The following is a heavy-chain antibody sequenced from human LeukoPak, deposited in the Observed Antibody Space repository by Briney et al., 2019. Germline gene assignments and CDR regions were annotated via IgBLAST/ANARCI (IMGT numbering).Heavy chain of an antibody. Sequence: SETLSLTCTVSGGSISSYYWSWIRQPPGKGLEWIGYIYYSGSTNYNPSLKSRVTISVDTSKNQFSLKLSSVTAADTAVYYCAGWGDGYNFGYWGQGTLVTVSS. J-gene: IGHJ4*02. CDR1: GGSISSYY. V-gene: IGHV4-59*12. D-gene: IGHD5-24*01. CDR3: AGWGDGYNFGY. CDR2: IYYSGST.